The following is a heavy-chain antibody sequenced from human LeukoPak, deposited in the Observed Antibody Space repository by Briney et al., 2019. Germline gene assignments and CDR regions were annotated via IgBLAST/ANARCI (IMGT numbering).Heavy chain of an antibody. CDR2: IYYSGST. CDR1: GGSISSGDYY. CDR3: ARDPITMVRGVIPHSDY. V-gene: IGHV4-30-4*08. J-gene: IGHJ4*02. D-gene: IGHD3-10*01. Sequence: SQTLSPTCTVSGGSISSGDYYWSWIRQPPGKGLEWIGYIYYSGSTYYNPSLKSRVTISVDTSKNQFSLKLSPVTAADTAVYYCARDPITMVRGVIPHSDYWGQGTLVTVSS.